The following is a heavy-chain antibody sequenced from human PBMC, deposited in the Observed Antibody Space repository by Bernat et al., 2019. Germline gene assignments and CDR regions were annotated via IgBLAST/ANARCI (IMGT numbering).Heavy chain of an antibody. J-gene: IGHJ4*02. CDR2: ISYDGSNK. Sequence: QVQLVESGGGVVQPGRSLRLSCAASGFTFSSYAMHWVRQAPGKGLEWVAVISYDGSNKYYADSVKGRFTISRDNSKNTLYLQMNSLRAEDTAVYYCARDGAAGFYGSGSYYGVDYWGLGTLVTVSS. D-gene: IGHD3-10*01. V-gene: IGHV3-30*01. CDR3: ARDGAAGFYGSGSYYGVDY. CDR1: GFTFSSYA.